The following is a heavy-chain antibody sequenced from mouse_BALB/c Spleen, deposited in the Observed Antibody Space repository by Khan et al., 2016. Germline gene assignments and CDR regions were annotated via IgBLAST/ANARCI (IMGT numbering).Heavy chain of an antibody. V-gene: IGHV3-6*02. CDR2: ISYDGSN. CDR3: AIYYYGSSYYYYAIDY. J-gene: IGHJ4*01. CDR1: GYSITSGYY. D-gene: IGHD1-1*01. Sequence: EVQLQESGPGLVKPSQSLSLTCSVTGYSITSGYYWNWIRQFPGNKLEWMGYISYDGSNNYNPSLKNRISITRDTYKNQFFLKLKSVTTEDTATYYCAIYYYGSSYYYYAIDYWGQGTSVTVSS.